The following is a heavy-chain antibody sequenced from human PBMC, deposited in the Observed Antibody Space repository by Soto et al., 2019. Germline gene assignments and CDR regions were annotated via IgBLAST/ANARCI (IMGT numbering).Heavy chain of an antibody. CDR2: IYHSGST. V-gene: IGHV4-30-2*01. Sequence: QLQLQESGSGLVRPSQTLSLTCAVSGGSISSGDYSWSWIRQPPRKGLEWVGYIYHSGSTYYKPSLEGRLTISVDRSKHQSSLRLGSVTAADTAVYYCARLWIYAHRFDPWGQGTLVPVSS. J-gene: IGHJ5*02. CDR1: GGSISSGDYS. D-gene: IGHD2-2*01. CDR3: ARLWIYAHRFDP.